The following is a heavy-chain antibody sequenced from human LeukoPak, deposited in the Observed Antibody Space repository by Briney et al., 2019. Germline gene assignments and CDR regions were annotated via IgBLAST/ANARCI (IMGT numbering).Heavy chain of an antibody. CDR1: VGSINSDF. J-gene: IGHJ6*03. CDR2: IYYNGST. Sequence: PETLSLTCTVSVGSINSDFWSWIRQPPGRGRERIGYIYYNGSTNYNPSHKSRVTMSVDTSKNQFSLKLSSVTAADTAVYYCARERGDYYSSGRHYHYYMDVWGKGTTVTVSS. CDR3: ARERGDYYSSGRHYHYYMDV. V-gene: IGHV4-59*01. D-gene: IGHD3-22*01.